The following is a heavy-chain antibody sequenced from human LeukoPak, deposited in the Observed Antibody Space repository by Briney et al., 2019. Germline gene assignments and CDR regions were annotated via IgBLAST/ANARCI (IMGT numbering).Heavy chain of an antibody. V-gene: IGHV3-7*01. D-gene: IGHD1-26*01. CDR1: GFPFNVQT. Sequence: GGSLRLSCAASGFPFNVQTMSWVRQAPGKGLDWVARMKEDGSEIYYVDSVKGRFTISRDNPKNSLYLQMNSLGAEDTAVYYCVRGGATRGRFENWGQGTLVTVSS. CDR2: MKEDGSEI. J-gene: IGHJ4*02. CDR3: VRGGATRGRFEN.